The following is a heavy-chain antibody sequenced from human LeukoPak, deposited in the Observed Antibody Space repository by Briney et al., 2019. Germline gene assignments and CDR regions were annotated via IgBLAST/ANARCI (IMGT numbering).Heavy chain of an antibody. D-gene: IGHD3-9*01. Sequence: GESLKISCKGSGYSFTNYWIGWVRQMPGKGLEWMGTIYPGDSDTTYSPSFQGQVTISADKSISTAYLQWSSLKASDTAMYYCARLTNYDILTGYYAGLYYFDYWGQGTLVTVSS. J-gene: IGHJ4*02. CDR3: ARLTNYDILTGYYAGLYYFDY. V-gene: IGHV5-51*01. CDR2: IYPGDSDT. CDR1: GYSFTNYW.